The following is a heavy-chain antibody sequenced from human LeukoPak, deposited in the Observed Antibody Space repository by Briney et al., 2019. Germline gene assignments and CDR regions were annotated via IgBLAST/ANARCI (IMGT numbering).Heavy chain of an antibody. Sequence: PGGSLRLSCAASGFTFSSYAMSWVRQAPGKGLEWVSAISGSGGSTYYADSVKGRFTISRDNSKNTLYLQMNNLRAEDTAVYYCAKETKKGKTWIQLWTYFDYWGQGTLVTVSS. CDR2: ISGSGGST. J-gene: IGHJ4*02. CDR3: AKETKKGKTWIQLWTYFDY. CDR1: GFTFSSYA. V-gene: IGHV3-23*01. D-gene: IGHD5-18*01.